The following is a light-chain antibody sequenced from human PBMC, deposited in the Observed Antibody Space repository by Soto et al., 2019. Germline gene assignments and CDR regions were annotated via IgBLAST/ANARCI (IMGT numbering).Light chain of an antibody. CDR3: QQSYSTPPGAWT. V-gene: IGKV1-39*01. CDR2: AAF. Sequence: IQMTQSPSSLSASVGDRVTITCRASQSISTYLNWYQQKPGKALKLRIYAAFSLHTGVPSRFSGSGSGTDFTLTISSLQPEDFATYYCQQSYSTPPGAWTFGQGTKVDI. J-gene: IGKJ1*01. CDR1: QSISTY.